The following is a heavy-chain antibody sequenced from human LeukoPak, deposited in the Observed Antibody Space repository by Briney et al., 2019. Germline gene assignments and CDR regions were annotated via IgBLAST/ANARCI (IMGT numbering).Heavy chain of an antibody. V-gene: IGHV3-7*05. D-gene: IGHD1-1*01. CDR2: IKQDGSEK. CDR1: GXTFSSSW. CDR3: ARDESGMAY. J-gene: IGHJ4*02. Sequence: GGSLRLSCAASGXTFSSSWMTWVRQAPGKGLEWVANIKQDGSEKYYVGSVRGRFTISRDNAKNSLYLQMNSLTAEDTAVYYCARDESGMAYWGQGTLVTVSS.